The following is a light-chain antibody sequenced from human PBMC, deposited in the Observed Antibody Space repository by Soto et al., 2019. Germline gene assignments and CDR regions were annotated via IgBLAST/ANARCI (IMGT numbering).Light chain of an antibody. J-gene: IGKJ3*01. CDR2: GAS. CDR3: QQFGSSPGFT. V-gene: IGKV3-20*01. CDR1: QSINSRY. Sequence: EIVLTQSPGTLSLSPGERAILSCRASQSINSRYLAWYQQKPGQAPRLLIYGASSRATGIPDRFSGSGSGTDFTLTISRLEPEDFAVYYCQQFGSSPGFTSGPGTKVDIK.